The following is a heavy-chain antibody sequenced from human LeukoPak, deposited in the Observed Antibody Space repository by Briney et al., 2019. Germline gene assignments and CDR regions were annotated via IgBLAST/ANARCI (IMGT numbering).Heavy chain of an antibody. J-gene: IGHJ4*02. CDR3: ARSVSGSYGLFDY. V-gene: IGHV3-74*01. Sequence: GGSLRLSCAASGFTFSSYSMNWVRQAPGKGLVWVSRINSQGSSTSYADSVKGRFTISRDNAKNTLYLQMNSLRAEDTAVYYCARSVSGSYGLFDYWGQGTLVTVSS. CDR2: INSQGSST. D-gene: IGHD1-26*01. CDR1: GFTFSSYS.